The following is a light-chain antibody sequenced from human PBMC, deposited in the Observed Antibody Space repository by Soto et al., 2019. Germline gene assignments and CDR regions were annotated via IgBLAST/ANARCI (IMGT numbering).Light chain of an antibody. J-gene: IGKJ5*01. CDR1: QSVSSSY. V-gene: IGKV3-20*01. CDR2: GAS. Sequence: EIVLTQSPCTLSLSPGERATLFCRASQSVSSSYLAWYQQKPGQAPRLLIYGASSRATVIPDRFSGSGSGTDFTLTITRLEPEDFAVYYCQQYGTSPPITFGQGTRLEIK. CDR3: QQYGTSPPIT.